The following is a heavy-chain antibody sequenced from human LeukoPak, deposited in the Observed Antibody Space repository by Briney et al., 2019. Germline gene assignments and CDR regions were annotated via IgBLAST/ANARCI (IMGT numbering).Heavy chain of an antibody. D-gene: IGHD6-13*01. CDR3: AAGIAAAGTGY. Sequence: GGSLRLSCAASGFTFSNARMSWVRQAPGKGLEWVGRIKSKTDGGTTDYAAPVKGRFTISRDDSKNTLYLQMNSLKTEDTAVYYCAAGIAAAGTGYWGQGTLATVSS. CDR2: IKSKTDGGTT. CDR1: GFTFSNAR. J-gene: IGHJ4*02. V-gene: IGHV3-15*01.